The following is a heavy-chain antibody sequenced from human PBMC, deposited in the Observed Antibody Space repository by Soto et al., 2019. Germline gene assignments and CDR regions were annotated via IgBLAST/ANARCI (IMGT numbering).Heavy chain of an antibody. J-gene: IGHJ4*02. CDR3: AKVVSYGSENFDY. CDR1: GFAFSSYA. Sequence: GGSLRLSCAASGFAFSSYAMSWVRQAPGKGLEWVSAISGSGGSTYYADSVKGRFTISRDNSKNTLYLQMNSLRAEDTAVYYCAKVVSYGSENFDYWGQGTLVTVSS. CDR2: ISGSGGST. D-gene: IGHD3-10*01. V-gene: IGHV3-23*01.